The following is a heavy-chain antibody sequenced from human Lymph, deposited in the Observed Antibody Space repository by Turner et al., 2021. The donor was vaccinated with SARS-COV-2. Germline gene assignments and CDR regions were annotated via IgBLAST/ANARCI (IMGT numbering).Heavy chain of an antibody. Sequence: QLQLQESGPGLVKPSETLSLTCTVSGGSISSSSHYWGWIRQPPGRGLEWIGHIYYSGGNYSNPSLKSRVTISVDTSKNQFSLKLSSVTAADTAVYYCARLVRRAEYYFDYWGQGTLVTVSS. CDR3: ARLVRRAEYYFDY. CDR2: IYYSGGN. CDR1: GGSISSSSHY. V-gene: IGHV4-39*01. J-gene: IGHJ4*02. D-gene: IGHD3-10*01.